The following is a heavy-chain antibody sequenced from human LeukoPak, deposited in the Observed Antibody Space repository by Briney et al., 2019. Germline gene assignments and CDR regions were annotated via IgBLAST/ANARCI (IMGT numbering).Heavy chain of an antibody. J-gene: IGHJ6*02. CDR2: INPSGGST. CDR1: GYTFTSYY. V-gene: IGHV1-46*01. D-gene: IGHD6-19*01. CDR3: ARRGGSGWSQYYYGMDV. Sequence: ASVKVSCKASGYTFTSYYMHWVRQAPGQGLEWMGIINPSGGSTSYAQKFQGRVTMTRDTSTSTVYMELSSLRSEDTAVYYCARRGGSGWSQYYYGMDVWGQGTTVTVS.